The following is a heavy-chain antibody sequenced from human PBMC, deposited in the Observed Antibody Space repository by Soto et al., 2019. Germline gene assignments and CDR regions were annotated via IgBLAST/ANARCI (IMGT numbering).Heavy chain of an antibody. CDR3: AHSWYCSGGSCYYSNWFDP. CDR2: IYWDDDK. D-gene: IGHD2-15*01. Sequence: QITLKESGPTLVKPTQTLTLTCTFSGFSVSTSGVGVGWIRQPPGKALEWLAVIYWDDDKRYSPSLKSRLTITKDTSKNQVVLTMTNMDPVDTATYCCAHSWYCSGGSCYYSNWFDPWGQGTLVTVSS. J-gene: IGHJ5*02. V-gene: IGHV2-5*02. CDR1: GFSVSTSGVG.